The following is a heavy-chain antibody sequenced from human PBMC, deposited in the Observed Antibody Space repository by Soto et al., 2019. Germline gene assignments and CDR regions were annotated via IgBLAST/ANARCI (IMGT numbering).Heavy chain of an antibody. CDR3: ARGILLSYASSSTLFDD. Sequence: SSETLSLTCTVSGGSISSYYWSWIRQPPGKGLEWIGYIYYSGSTNYNPSLKSRVTISVDTSKNQFSLKLSSVTAADTAVYYCARGILLSYASSSTLFDDRCQGLRFTVAS. CDR2: IYYSGST. V-gene: IGHV4-59*08. CDR1: GGSISSYY. D-gene: IGHD3-3*02. J-gene: IGHJ4*02.